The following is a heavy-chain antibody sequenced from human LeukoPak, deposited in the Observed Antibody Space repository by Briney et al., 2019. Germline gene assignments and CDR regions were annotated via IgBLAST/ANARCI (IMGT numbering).Heavy chain of an antibody. Sequence: GRSLRLSCAASGFTFDDYAMHWVRQAPGKGLEWVSGISWNSGSIGYADSVKGRFTISRDNAKNSLYLQMNSLRAEDTALYYCAKDMGSGYSYGMDVWGQGTTVTVSS. J-gene: IGHJ6*02. CDR2: ISWNSGSI. D-gene: IGHD6-19*01. CDR1: GFTFDDYA. CDR3: AKDMGSGYSYGMDV. V-gene: IGHV3-9*01.